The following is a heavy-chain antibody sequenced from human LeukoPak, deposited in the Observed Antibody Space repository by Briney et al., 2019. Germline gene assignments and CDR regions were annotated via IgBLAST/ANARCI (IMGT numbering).Heavy chain of an antibody. CDR3: ARGGIAALNWSDP. D-gene: IGHD6-13*01. J-gene: IGHJ5*02. CDR2: IIPIFGTA. V-gene: IGHV1-69*05. CDR1: GGTFSSYA. Sequence: SVKVSCKASGGTFSSYAISWVRQAPGQGLEWMGGIIPIFGTANYAQKFQGRVTITTDESTSTAYMELSSLRSEDTAVYYCARGGIAALNWSDPWGQGTLVTVSS.